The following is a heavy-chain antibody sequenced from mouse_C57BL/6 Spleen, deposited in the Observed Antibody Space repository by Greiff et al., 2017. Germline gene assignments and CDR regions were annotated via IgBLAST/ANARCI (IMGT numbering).Heavy chain of an antibody. D-gene: IGHD2-4*01. CDR1: GYTFTSYW. Sequence: QVQLQQPGAELVRPGSSVKLSCKASGYTFTSYWMDWVKQRPGHGLEWIGDIYPGGGYTNYNEKFKGKATLTADKSSSTAYMQFSSLTSEDSAIYYCARLDDYDSWFAYWGQGTLVTVSA. CDR2: IYPGGGYT. J-gene: IGHJ3*01. V-gene: IGHV1-63*01. CDR3: ARLDDYDSWFAY.